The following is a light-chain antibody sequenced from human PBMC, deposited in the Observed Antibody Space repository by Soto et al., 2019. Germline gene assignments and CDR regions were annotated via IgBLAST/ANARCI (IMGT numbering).Light chain of an antibody. V-gene: IGKV3-11*01. Sequence: EIVLTQSPSTLSMSPERRATLSCRASQSVSSYLAWYQQKPGQAPRLLIYDASNRATGIPARFSGSGSGTDFTLTISSLEPEDFAVYYCQQRSNWPLTFGGGTK. J-gene: IGKJ4*01. CDR1: QSVSSY. CDR3: QQRSNWPLT. CDR2: DAS.